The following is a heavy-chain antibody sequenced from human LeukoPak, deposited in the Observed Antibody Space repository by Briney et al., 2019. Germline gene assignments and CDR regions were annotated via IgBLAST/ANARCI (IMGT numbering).Heavy chain of an antibody. CDR1: GGSLSGAY. V-gene: IGHV4-34*01. Sequence: SETLSLTCTVQGGSLSGAYWTWIRQPPGKGLEWIGEINHTGSTNYTPSFKSRVTMSADTPKNQFSLNLTSVTAADTALYYCARGPVRLARPYDYWGQGTLVTVSS. J-gene: IGHJ4*02. CDR3: ARGPVRLARPYDY. CDR2: INHTGST. D-gene: IGHD3-9*01.